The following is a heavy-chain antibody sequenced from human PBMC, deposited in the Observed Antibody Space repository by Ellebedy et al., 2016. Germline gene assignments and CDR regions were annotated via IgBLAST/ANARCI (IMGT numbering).Heavy chain of an antibody. D-gene: IGHD6-6*01. J-gene: IGHJ6*03. V-gene: IGHV4-30-4*01. CDR3: ARPRYSSSRGYYMDV. CDR2: IYYSGST. CDR1: GGSISSGDYY. Sequence: SETLSLTXTVSGGSISSGDYYWSWIRQPPGKGLEWIGYIYYSGSTYYNPSLKSRVTISVDTSKNQFSLKLSSVTAADTAVYYCARPRYSSSRGYYMDVWGKGTTVTVSS.